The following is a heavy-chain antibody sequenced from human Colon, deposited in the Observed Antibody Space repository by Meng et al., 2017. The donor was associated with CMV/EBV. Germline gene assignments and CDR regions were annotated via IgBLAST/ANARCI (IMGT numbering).Heavy chain of an antibody. CDR1: RFAFSCYA. Sequence: GESLKISCAASRFAFSCYAMHWVRQAPGKGLEWVAAISKDGTSIYYVESVKGRFTISRDNSKNTLFLQMNSLRPEDTAIYYCARPADVLVIAKGLDYWGQGTLVTVSS. D-gene: IGHD2-15*01. J-gene: IGHJ4*02. CDR3: ARPADVLVIAKGLDY. V-gene: IGHV3-30-3*01. CDR2: ISKDGTSI.